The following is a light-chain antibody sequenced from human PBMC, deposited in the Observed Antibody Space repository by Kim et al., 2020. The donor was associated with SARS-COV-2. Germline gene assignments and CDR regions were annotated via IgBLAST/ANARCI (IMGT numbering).Light chain of an antibody. J-gene: IGLJ3*02. V-gene: IGLV2-14*01. CDR2: EGS. CDR1: SGDVGGYDY. Sequence: GQSITISCSGTSGDVGGYDYVSWYQQHPGKAPKLRIYEGSARPSGVSNRFSGSKAGDTAALTVSGLQAGDEADYFCNAYAGASALVFGGGTQLTVL. CDR3: NAYAGASALV.